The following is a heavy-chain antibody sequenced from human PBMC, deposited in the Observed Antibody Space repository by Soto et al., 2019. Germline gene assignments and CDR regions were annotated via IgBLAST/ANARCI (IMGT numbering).Heavy chain of an antibody. Sequence: RGESLKISCKGSGYSFTSYWIGWVRQMPGKGLEWMGIIYPGDSDTRYSPSFQVQVTISADKSISTAYLQWSSLKASDTAMYYCARPTRSYSYYYGMDVSGQGTTVTVSS. CDR3: ARPTRSYSYYYGMDV. J-gene: IGHJ6*02. V-gene: IGHV5-51*01. CDR1: GYSFTSYW. CDR2: IYPGDSDT. D-gene: IGHD3-10*01.